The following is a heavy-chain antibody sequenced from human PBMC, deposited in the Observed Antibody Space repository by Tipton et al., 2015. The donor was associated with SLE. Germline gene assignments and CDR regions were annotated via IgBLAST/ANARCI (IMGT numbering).Heavy chain of an antibody. CDR2: IYYSGST. CDR1: GGSISSSSYY. CDR3: ARGGAREPLGDY. J-gene: IGHJ4*02. Sequence: TLSLTCTVSGGSISSSSYYWGWIRQPPGKGLEWIGSIYYSGSTNYNPSLKSRVTISVDTSKNPFSLKLSSVTAADTAVDYCARGGAREPLGDYWGQGTLVTVSS. D-gene: IGHD1-26*01. V-gene: IGHV4-39*07.